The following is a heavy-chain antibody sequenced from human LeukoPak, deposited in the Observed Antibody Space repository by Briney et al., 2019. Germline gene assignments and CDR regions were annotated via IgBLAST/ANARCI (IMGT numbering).Heavy chain of an antibody. D-gene: IGHD3-3*01. CDR2: ISGGGGST. CDR3: AKDRGQYYDFWSGYFDY. J-gene: IGHJ4*02. CDR1: GFTFSSYA. Sequence: GGSLRLSCAASGFTFSSYAMNWVRQAPGKGLEWVSAISGGGGSTYYTDSVKGRFTISRDNSKNTLYLQMNSLRAEDTAVYYCAKDRGQYYDFWSGYFDYWGQGTLVTVSS. V-gene: IGHV3-23*01.